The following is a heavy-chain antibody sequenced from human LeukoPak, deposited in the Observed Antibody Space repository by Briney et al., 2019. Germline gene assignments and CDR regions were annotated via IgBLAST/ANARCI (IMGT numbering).Heavy chain of an antibody. CDR3: ARVRRSGYYYGDAFDI. CDR1: GYSFTSYW. J-gene: IGHJ3*02. D-gene: IGHD3-22*01. CDR2: IYPGDSDT. V-gene: IGHV5-51*01. Sequence: MLGESLKISCKGSGYSFTSYWIGWVRQMPGKGLEWMGIIYPGDSDTRYSSSFQGQVTISADKSISTAYLQWSSLKASDTAMYYCARVRRSGYYYGDAFDIWGQGTMVTVSS.